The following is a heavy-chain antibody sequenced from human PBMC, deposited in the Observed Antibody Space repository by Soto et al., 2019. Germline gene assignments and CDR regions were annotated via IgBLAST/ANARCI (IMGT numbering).Heavy chain of an antibody. D-gene: IGHD3-10*01. J-gene: IGHJ4*02. CDR1: GGSISSSSYY. Sequence: PSETLSLTCTVSGGSISSSSYYWGWIRQPPVKGLEWIGSIYYSGSTNYNPSLKSRVTISVDTSKNQFSLKLSSVTAADTAVYYCARGLHSGGSGSYYNLAFDYWGQGTLVTVYS. V-gene: IGHV4-39*07. CDR3: ARGLHSGGSGSYYNLAFDY. CDR2: IYYSGST.